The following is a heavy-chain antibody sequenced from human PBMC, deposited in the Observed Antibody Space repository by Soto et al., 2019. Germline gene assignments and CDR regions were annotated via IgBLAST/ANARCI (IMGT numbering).Heavy chain of an antibody. Sequence: ASVKVSCKASGYTFTGYYMHWVRQAPGQGLEWMGWINPNRGGTNYAQKIQGWVTMTRDTSISTAYMELSRLRSDDTAVYYCALDSRTMVVTPFGFKYYFGMDVWGQGNKVTVYS. D-gene: IGHD3-10*01. V-gene: IGHV1-2*04. CDR1: GYTFTGYY. CDR2: INPNRGGT. J-gene: IGHJ6*02. CDR3: ALDSRTMVVTPFGFKYYFGMDV.